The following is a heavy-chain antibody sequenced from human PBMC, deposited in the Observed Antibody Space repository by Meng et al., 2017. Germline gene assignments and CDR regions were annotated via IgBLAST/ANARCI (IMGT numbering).Heavy chain of an antibody. J-gene: IGHJ4*02. V-gene: IGHV3-23*01. CDR2: ISGSGGST. Sequence: GESLKISCAASGFTFSSYAMSRVRQAPGKGLEWVSAISGSGGSTYYADSVKGRFTISRDNSKNTLYLQMYSLRAEDTAVYYCAKDPRPLSDSSGYYVDYWGQGTLVTVSS. D-gene: IGHD3-22*01. CDR3: AKDPRPLSDSSGYYVDY. CDR1: GFTFSSYA.